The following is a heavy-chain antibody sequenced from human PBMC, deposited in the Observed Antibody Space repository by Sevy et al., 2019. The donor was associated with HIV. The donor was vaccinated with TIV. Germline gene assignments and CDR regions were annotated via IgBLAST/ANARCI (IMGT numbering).Heavy chain of an antibody. V-gene: IGHV3-7*01. D-gene: IGHD1-1*01. CDR3: ARQMGGGNSF. J-gene: IGHJ4*02. CDR1: GFTFSSFW. CDR2: IKQDGSEK. Sequence: GGYLRLSCAASGFTFSSFWMHWVRQAPGKGLEWVANIKQDGSEKYYVHSVKGRFTISIDNAKNSLYLQMNSLRAEDTAVYYCARQMGGGNSFWGQGTLVTVSS.